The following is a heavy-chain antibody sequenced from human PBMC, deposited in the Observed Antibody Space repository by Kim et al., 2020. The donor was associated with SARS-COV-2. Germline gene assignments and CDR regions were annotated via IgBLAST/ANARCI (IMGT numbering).Heavy chain of an antibody. D-gene: IGHD3-22*01. CDR2: ISYDGSNK. CDR1: GFTFSSYA. CDR3: AREYYYDSSGYFSDPHFDY. V-gene: IGHV3-30*04. Sequence: GGSLRLSCAASGFTFSSYAMHWVRQAPGKGLEWVAVISYDGSNKYYADSVKGRFTISRDNSKNTLYLQMNSLRAEDTAVYYCAREYYYDSSGYFSDPHFDYWGQGTLVTVSS. J-gene: IGHJ4*02.